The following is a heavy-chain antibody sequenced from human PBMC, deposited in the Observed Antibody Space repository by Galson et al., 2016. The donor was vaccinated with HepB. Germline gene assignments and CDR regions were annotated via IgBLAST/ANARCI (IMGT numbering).Heavy chain of an antibody. CDR3: TKDVSGATGSTSWFDS. CDR1: GSTLDHYA. D-gene: IGHD1-1*01. J-gene: IGHJ5*01. V-gene: IGHV3-9*01. CDR2: ISWNSGTI. Sequence: SLRLSCAASGSTLDHYAMHWVRQAPGKGLEWVSGISWNSGTIFYADSVRGRFTISRDNAKNSLFLQMKSLRPEDTALYYCTKDVSGATGSTSWFDSWGQGILVTVSS.